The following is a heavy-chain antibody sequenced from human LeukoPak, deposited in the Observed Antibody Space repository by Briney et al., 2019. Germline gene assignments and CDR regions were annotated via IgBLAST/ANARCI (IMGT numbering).Heavy chain of an antibody. Sequence: SGGSLKLSCAASGFTFSTYEMNWVRQAPGKGLEWVSYIGSSGNTIYYADSVKGRFTIPRDNAKNSLYLQMNSLRAEDTAVYYCARDIRLRYFDCWGQGTLVTVSS. CDR3: ARDIRLRYFDC. D-gene: IGHD3-9*01. CDR2: IGSSGNTI. J-gene: IGHJ4*02. CDR1: GFTFSTYE. V-gene: IGHV3-48*03.